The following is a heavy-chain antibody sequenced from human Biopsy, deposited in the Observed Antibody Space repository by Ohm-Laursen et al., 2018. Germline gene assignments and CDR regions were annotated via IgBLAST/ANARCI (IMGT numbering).Heavy chain of an antibody. CDR3: SKRDLSGTSPV. CDR1: GGPFGINSHY. Sequence: SEILSLTCPVSGGPFGINSHYWIWIRQPPGKGLEWIASIYYGGTTHYNASLQGRVTISVDQPKNQFSLRLTSVTAADTAVYYCSKRDLSGTSPVWGQGTTVTVSS. V-gene: IGHV4-39*01. CDR2: IYYGGTT. D-gene: IGHD1-26*01. J-gene: IGHJ6*02.